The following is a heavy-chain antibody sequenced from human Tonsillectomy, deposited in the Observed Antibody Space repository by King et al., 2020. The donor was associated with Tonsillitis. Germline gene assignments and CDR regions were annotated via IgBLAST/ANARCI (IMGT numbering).Heavy chain of an antibody. V-gene: IGHV4-59*08. D-gene: IGHD3-3*02. CDR1: GGSISTYY. Sequence: VQLQESGPGLAKPSETLSLTCTVSGGSISTYYWSWIRQPPGKGLEWIGYIYYSGSTHYNPSLKSRITLSVDPSKNQFSLNLTSVTAADTAVYYCARGSLLGVVTHFDYWGQGTLVTVSS. CDR2: IYYSGST. J-gene: IGHJ4*02. CDR3: ARGSLLGVVTHFDY.